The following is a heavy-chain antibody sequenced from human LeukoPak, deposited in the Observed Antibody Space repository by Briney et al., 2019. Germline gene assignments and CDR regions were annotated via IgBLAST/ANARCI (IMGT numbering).Heavy chain of an antibody. D-gene: IGHD5-24*01. CDR2: IYYSGST. J-gene: IGHJ4*02. CDR1: GGSISNYY. Sequence: PSETLSLTCSVSGGSISNYYWSWIRQPPGKGLEWIGYIYYSGSTKYNSSLKSRVTISVQTSNNQFSLKLSSVTAADTAVYYCARSSSRLTIPTFDYWRRGTLVTVSS. CDR3: ARSSSRLTIPTFDY. V-gene: IGHV4-59*01.